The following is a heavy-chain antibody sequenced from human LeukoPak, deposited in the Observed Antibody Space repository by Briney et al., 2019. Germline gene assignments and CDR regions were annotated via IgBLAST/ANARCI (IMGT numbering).Heavy chain of an antibody. V-gene: IGHV3-7*01. J-gene: IGHJ4*02. Sequence: GGSLRLSCAASGFTFSSHGMNWVRQSPGQGLEWVANIKYDGNEKYYVDSVKGRFTISREDAKNSLSLQMDSVRPEDTAVYYCAFNNNFKYWGQGTLVIVSS. D-gene: IGHD1/OR15-1a*01. CDR3: AFNNNFKY. CDR1: GFTFSSHG. CDR2: IKYDGNEK.